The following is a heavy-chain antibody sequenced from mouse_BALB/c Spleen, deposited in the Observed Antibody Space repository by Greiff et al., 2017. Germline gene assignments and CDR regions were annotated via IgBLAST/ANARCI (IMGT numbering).Heavy chain of an antibody. CDR3: AREELIYYEGFDY. CDR2: ISSGSSTI. Sequence: DVMLVESGGGLVQPGGSRKLSCAASGFTFSSFGMHWVRQAPEKGLEWVAYISSGSSTIYYADTVKGRFTISRDNPKNTLFLQMTSLRSEDTAMYYCAREELIYYEGFDYWGQGTTLTVSS. V-gene: IGHV5-17*02. J-gene: IGHJ2*01. CDR1: GFTFSSFG. D-gene: IGHD2-4*01.